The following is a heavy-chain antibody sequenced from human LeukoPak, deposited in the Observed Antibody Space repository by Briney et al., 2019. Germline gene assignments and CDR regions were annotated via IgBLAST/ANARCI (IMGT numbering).Heavy chain of an antibody. CDR2: ISSSSSDM. CDR3: ASPGYSSGWYGN. Sequence: PGGSLRLSCAASGFTFSSYSMNWVRQAPGKGLEWVSSISSSSSDMYYADAVKGRFTISRDNAKNSLYLQMNSLRAEDTAVYYCASPGYSSGWYGNWGQGTLVTVSS. CDR1: GFTFSSYS. V-gene: IGHV3-21*01. J-gene: IGHJ4*02. D-gene: IGHD6-19*01.